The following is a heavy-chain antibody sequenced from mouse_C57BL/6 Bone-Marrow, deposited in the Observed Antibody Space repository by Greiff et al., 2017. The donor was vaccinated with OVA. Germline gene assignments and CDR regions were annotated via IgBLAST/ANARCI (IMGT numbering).Heavy chain of an antibody. V-gene: IGHV1-53*01. J-gene: IGHJ4*01. CDR2: INPSNGGT. CDR3: ARKDRDYGSSYAMDY. Sequence: VKLQESGPELVKPGASVKLSCKASGYTFTSYWMHWVKQRPGQGLEWIGNINPSNGGTNYNEKFKSKATLTVDKSSSTAYMQLSSLTSEDSAVYYCARKDRDYGSSYAMDYWGQGTSVTVSS. CDR1: GYTFTSYW. D-gene: IGHD1-1*01.